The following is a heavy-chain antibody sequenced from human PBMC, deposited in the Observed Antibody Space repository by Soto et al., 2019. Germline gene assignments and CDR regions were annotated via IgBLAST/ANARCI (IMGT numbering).Heavy chain of an antibody. Sequence: GGSLRLSCAISGFSVSSSYLSWVRQAPGKGLEWVSVHYSGGSTYYADSVQGRFTISRDKSNNTLYLQMRRVRAEDTAVYFCARHRHPRGTVGATSPLDPWGQGTQVTVSS. CDR3: ARHRHPRGTVGATSPLDP. V-gene: IGHV3-53*01. CDR2: HYSGGST. D-gene: IGHD1-26*01. J-gene: IGHJ5*02. CDR1: GFSVSSSY.